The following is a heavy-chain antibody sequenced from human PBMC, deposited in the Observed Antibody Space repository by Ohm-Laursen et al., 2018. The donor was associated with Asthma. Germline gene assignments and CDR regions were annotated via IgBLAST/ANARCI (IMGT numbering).Heavy chain of an antibody. Sequence: TLSLTWSVSGGSISSGGYSWSWIRQPPGKGLEWIGYIYYSGSTYYNPSLKSRVTISVDTSKNQFSLKLSSVTAADTAVYYCARYCGGDCYSGWIFDYWGQGTLVTVSS. CDR3: ARYCGGDCYSGWIFDY. D-gene: IGHD2-21*02. J-gene: IGHJ4*02. CDR2: IYYSGST. CDR1: GGSISSGGYS. V-gene: IGHV4-30-4*07.